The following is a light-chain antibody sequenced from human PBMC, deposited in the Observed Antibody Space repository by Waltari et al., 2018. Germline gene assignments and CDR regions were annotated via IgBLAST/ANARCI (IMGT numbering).Light chain of an antibody. V-gene: IGKV2-30*02. CDR1: QSLLHSDGNTY. CDR3: MQAAHWPKT. CDR2: KIS. Sequence: DVVMTQSPLSLSVTLGQTASISYRSSQSLLHSDGNTYLNWFHQRPGQSPRRLIYKISNRDYGVPDRFSGSGSGTDFTLKITRVEAEDVGVYYCMQAAHWPKTFGQGTKVEIK. J-gene: IGKJ1*01.